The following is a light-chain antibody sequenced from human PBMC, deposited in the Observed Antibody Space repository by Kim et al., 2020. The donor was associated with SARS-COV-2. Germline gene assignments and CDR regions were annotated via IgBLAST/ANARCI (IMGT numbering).Light chain of an antibody. V-gene: IGKV1-27*01. CDR1: QGISNS. CDR2: AAS. J-gene: IGKJ3*01. CDR3: QKYNSDPLT. Sequence: DIQMTQSPSSLSTSVGDRVTITCRASQGISNSLAWYQQRPGQVPKLLIYAASTLQSGVPSRFSGSGSGTDFTLTISSLQPEDVATYYCQKYNSDPLTFGPGTKVDIK.